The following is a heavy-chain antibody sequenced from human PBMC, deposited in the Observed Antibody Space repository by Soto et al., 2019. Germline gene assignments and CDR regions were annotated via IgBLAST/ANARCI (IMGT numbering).Heavy chain of an antibody. J-gene: IGHJ4*02. CDR3: ARVGGDDFGDSGGFDY. D-gene: IGHD4-17*01. CDR2: IYTSGST. Sequence: SETLSLTCTVSGGSISSYYWSWIRQPAGKGLEWIGRIYTSGSTNYNPSLKSRVTISVDTSKNHFSLQLRSVTAADTAVYYCARVGGDDFGDSGGFDYWGKGTLVTVSS. CDR1: GGSISSYY. V-gene: IGHV4-4*07.